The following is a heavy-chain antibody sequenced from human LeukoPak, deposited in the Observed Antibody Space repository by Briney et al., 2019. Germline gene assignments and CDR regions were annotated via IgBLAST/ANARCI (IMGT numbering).Heavy chain of an antibody. J-gene: IGHJ4*02. D-gene: IGHD3-22*01. CDR1: GYTFTGYY. V-gene: IGHV1-2*02. CDR2: ISPNSGGT. Sequence: GASVKVSCKASGYTFTGYYMNWVRQAPGQGLEWMGWISPNSGGTNYAQNFQGRVTMTRDTSISTAYMELSRLRSDDTAVHYCAREYYDSSGYYSYYFDYWGQGTLVTVSS. CDR3: AREYYDSSGYYSYYFDY.